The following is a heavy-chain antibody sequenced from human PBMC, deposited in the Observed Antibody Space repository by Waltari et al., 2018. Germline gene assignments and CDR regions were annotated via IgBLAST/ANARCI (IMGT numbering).Heavy chain of an antibody. CDR1: GGSISSYY. V-gene: IGHV4-59*01. CDR3: ARGSSGYYDSSGYYYHWYFDL. D-gene: IGHD3-22*01. J-gene: IGHJ2*01. Sequence: QVQLQESGPGLVKPSQTLSLTCTVSGGSISSYYWSWIRQPPGQGPEWIGYIYYSGSTNYNPSLKSRVTISVDTSKNQFSLKLSSVTAADTAVYYCARGSSGYYDSSGYYYHWYFDLWGRGTLVTVSS. CDR2: IYYSGST.